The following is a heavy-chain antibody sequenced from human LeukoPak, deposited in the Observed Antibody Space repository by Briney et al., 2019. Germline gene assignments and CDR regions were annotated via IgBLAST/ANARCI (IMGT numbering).Heavy chain of an antibody. D-gene: IGHD3-10*01. CDR2: IYYSGST. CDR1: GGSISSGGYY. CDR3: ARGVGFFTMVRGVIMSDNWFDP. Sequence: SQTLSLTCTVSGGSISSGGYYWSWIRQHPGTGLEWIGYIYYSGSTYYNPSLKSRVTISVDTSKNQFSLKLSSVTAADTAVYYCARGVGFFTMVRGVIMSDNWFDPWGQGTLVTVPS. V-gene: IGHV4-31*03. J-gene: IGHJ5*02.